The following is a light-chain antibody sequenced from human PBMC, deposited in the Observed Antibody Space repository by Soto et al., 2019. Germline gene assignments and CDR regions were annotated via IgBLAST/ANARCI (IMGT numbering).Light chain of an antibody. Sequence: VLTQSPSASASLGASVKLTCTLSSGHSNYIIAWHQQQPEKGPRYLMKLYSDGGHTKGDGIPDRFSGSSSGAERYLTISSLQSEDEADYYCQTWGTGIHVVFGGGTKVTVL. CDR3: QTWGTGIHVV. CDR2: LYSDGGH. J-gene: IGLJ2*01. V-gene: IGLV4-69*01. CDR1: SGHSNYI.